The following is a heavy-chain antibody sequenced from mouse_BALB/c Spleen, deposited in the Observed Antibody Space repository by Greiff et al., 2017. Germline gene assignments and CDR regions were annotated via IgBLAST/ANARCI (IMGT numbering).Heavy chain of an antibody. D-gene: IGHD2-4*01. J-gene: IGHJ3*01. CDR2: IRNKANGYTT. Sequence: EVNLVESGGGLVQPGGSLRLSCATSGFTFTDYYMSWVRQPPGKALEWLGFIRNKANGYTTEYSASVKGRFTISRDNSQSILYLQMNTLRAEDSATYYCARSGYYDYDGTWFAYWGQGTLVTVSA. CDR3: ARSGYYDYDGTWFAY. V-gene: IGHV7-3*02. CDR1: GFTFTDYY.